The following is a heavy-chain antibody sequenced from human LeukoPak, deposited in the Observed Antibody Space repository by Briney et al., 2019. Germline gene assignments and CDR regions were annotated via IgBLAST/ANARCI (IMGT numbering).Heavy chain of an antibody. CDR1: GFTFSSYE. CDR3: ARAGAMEYYYYYYMDV. Sequence: GGSLRLSCAASGFTFSSYEMNWVRQAPGKGLEWVSYISSSGSTIYYADSVKGRFTNSRDNAKNSLYLQMNSLRAEDTAVYYCARAGAMEYYYYYYMDVWGKGTTVTVSS. CDR2: ISSSGSTI. V-gene: IGHV3-48*03. D-gene: IGHD1-26*01. J-gene: IGHJ6*03.